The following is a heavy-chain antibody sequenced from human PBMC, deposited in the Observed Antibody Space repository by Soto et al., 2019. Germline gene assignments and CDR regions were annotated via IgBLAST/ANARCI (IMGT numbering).Heavy chain of an antibody. CDR1: GYTFTAYY. J-gene: IGHJ5*02. V-gene: IGHV1-2*02. CDR3: ARGHRIAAAGPGWFDP. Sequence: ASVKVSCKASGYTFTAYYIHWVRQAPGQGLEWMGWINPNSGGTNYAQKFQGRVTMTRDTSISTAYMDLSRLRSDDTAVYYCARGHRIAAAGPGWFDPWGQGTLVTVSS. D-gene: IGHD6-13*01. CDR2: INPNSGGT.